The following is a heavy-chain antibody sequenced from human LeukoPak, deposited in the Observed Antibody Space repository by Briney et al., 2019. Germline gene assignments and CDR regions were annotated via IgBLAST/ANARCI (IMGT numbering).Heavy chain of an antibody. J-gene: IGHJ4*02. CDR1: GYIFTDYY. Sequence: ASVKVSCKASGYIFTDYYIHWVRQAPGQGLEWMGCINPNTDGTKYARNFQGRVTLSRDTSISTAYMEMSRLRSDDTAVYYCAKDLRFGESPGNRFDYWGQGTLVTVSS. V-gene: IGHV1-2*02. CDR3: AKDLRFGESPGNRFDY. CDR2: INPNTDGT. D-gene: IGHD3-10*01.